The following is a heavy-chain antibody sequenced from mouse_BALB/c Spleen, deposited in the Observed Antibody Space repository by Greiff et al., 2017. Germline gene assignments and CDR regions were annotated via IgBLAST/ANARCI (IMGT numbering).Heavy chain of an antibody. CDR1: GFNIKDTY. V-gene: IGHV14-3*02. Sequence: EVQRVESGAELVKPGASVKLSCTASGFNIKDTYMHWVKQRPEQGLEWIGRIDPANGNTKYDPKFQGKATITADTSSNTAYLQLSSLTSEDTAVYYCAITTDGIFAYWGQGTLVTVSA. J-gene: IGHJ3*01. CDR2: IDPANGNT. D-gene: IGHD1-2*01. CDR3: AITTDGIFAY.